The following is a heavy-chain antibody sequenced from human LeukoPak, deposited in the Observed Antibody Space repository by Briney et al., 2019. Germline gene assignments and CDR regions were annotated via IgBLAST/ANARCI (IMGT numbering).Heavy chain of an antibody. CDR2: IIPFFDTP. CDR1: GYIFTGYY. V-gene: IGHV1-69*13. J-gene: IGHJ5*02. CDR3: ARQSQAAAGLLLWFDP. Sequence: GASVKVSCKASGYIFTGYYIHWVRQAPGQGLEWMGGIIPFFDTPKYAQKFQGRVTFTADESTSTAYMEVSSLRLEDTAVYYCARQSQAAAGLLLWFDPWGQGTLVTVSS. D-gene: IGHD6-13*01.